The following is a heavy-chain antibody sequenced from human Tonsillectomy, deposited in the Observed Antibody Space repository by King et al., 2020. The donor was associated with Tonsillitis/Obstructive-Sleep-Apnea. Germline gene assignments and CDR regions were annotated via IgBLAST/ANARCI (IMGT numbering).Heavy chain of an antibody. D-gene: IGHD3-9*01. CDR1: GFTFSSYD. V-gene: IGHV3-13*04. CDR3: ARGGPHFDSTTYYYYYMDV. CDR2: ICTAGDT. J-gene: IGHJ6*03. Sequence: VQLVESGGGLIQPGGSLRLSCAASGFTFSSYDMHWGLQATGKGLEWVSAICTAGDTYYPGSVKGPFTISRENAKNPLYLQMNSLRAGDTAVYYCARGGPHFDSTTYYYYYMDVWGKGTTVTVSS.